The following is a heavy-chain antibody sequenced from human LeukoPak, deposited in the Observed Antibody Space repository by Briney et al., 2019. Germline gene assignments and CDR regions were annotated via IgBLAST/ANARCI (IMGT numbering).Heavy chain of an antibody. D-gene: IGHD1-26*01. Sequence: PSETLSLTCAVSGGSFSGYYWSWIRQPPGKGLEWIGEINHSGSTNYNPSLKSRVTISVDTSKNQFSLKLSSVTAADTAVYYCARGIGIVGAFDYWGQGTLVTVSS. V-gene: IGHV4-34*01. CDR2: INHSGST. J-gene: IGHJ4*02. CDR1: GGSFSGYY. CDR3: ARGIGIVGAFDY.